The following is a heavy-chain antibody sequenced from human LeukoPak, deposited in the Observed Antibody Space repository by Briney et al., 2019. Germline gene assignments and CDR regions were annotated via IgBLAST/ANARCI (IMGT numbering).Heavy chain of an antibody. Sequence: GGSLRLSCAVSGFTVSSSHMSWVRQAPGKGLEWVSAISASGGSTYYADSVKGRFTISRGNSKNTLYLQMNSLRAEDTAVYYCAKGYTWNNIRLLDYWGQGTLVTVSS. D-gene: IGHD1/OR15-1a*01. V-gene: IGHV3-23*01. CDR3: AKGYTWNNIRLLDY. J-gene: IGHJ4*02. CDR2: ISASGGST. CDR1: GFTVSSSH.